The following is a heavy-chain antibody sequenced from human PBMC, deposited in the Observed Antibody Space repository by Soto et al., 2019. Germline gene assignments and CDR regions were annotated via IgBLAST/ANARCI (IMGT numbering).Heavy chain of an antibody. CDR3: ARDSTSGSAYYTY. D-gene: IGHD3-3*01. J-gene: IGHJ4*02. V-gene: IGHV3-7*01. CDR2: IKQDGSQK. CDR1: GFNFSNFW. Sequence: GGSLRLSCATSGFNFSNFWMSWVRQAPGRGLEWVANIKQDGSQKYYLDSVKGRFTISRDNAKNSLYLQMSSLRADDTALYYCARDSTSGSAYYTYWGQGTRVTVSS.